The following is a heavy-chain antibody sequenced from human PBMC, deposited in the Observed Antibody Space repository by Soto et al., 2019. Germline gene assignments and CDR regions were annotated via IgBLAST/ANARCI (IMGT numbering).Heavy chain of an antibody. D-gene: IGHD4-4*01. CDR1: GFTFSSYW. Sequence: GGSLRLSCTASGFTFSSYWMSWVRQAPGKGLEWVANIKQDGSEKYYVDSVKGRFTISRDNAKNSLYLQMNSLGAEDTAVYYCARDLGYSKDPRALYYYYGMDVWGQGTTVTVSS. CDR2: IKQDGSEK. CDR3: ARDLGYSKDPRALYYYYGMDV. V-gene: IGHV3-7*01. J-gene: IGHJ6*02.